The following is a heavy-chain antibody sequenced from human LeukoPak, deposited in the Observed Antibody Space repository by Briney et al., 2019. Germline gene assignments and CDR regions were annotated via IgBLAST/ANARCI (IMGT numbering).Heavy chain of an antibody. CDR2: ISSSSSSI. CDR3: AKEGRSSTPGY. CDR1: GFTFSSST. D-gene: IGHD6-13*01. J-gene: IGHJ4*02. V-gene: IGHV3-21*01. Sequence: GGSLRLSCAASGFTFSSSTMDWVRQAPGKGLEWVSSISSSSSSIYYAGSLKGRSTVSRDNAKNSLYLQMNSLRAEDTAVYYCAKEGRSSTPGYWGQGTLVTVSS.